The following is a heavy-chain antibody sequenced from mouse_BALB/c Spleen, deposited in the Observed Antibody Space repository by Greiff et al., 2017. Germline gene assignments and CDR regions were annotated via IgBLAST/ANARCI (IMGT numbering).Heavy chain of an antibody. CDR3: ARNYRYDVRAMDY. CDR1: GYAFTNYL. D-gene: IGHD2-14*01. CDR2: INPGSGGT. J-gene: IGHJ4*01. Sequence: VKLMESGAELVRPGTSVKVSCKASGYAFTNYLIEWVKQRPGQGLEWIGVINPGSGGTNYNEKFKGKATLTADKSSSTAYMQLSSLTSDDSAVYFCARNYRYDVRAMDYWGQGTSVTVYS. V-gene: IGHV1-54*01.